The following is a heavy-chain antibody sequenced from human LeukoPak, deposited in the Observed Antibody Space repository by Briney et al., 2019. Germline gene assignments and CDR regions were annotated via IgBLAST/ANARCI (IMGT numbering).Heavy chain of an antibody. D-gene: IGHD2-21*02. CDR1: GGSISSSSYY. CDR2: IYYSGST. J-gene: IGHJ4*02. V-gene: IGHV4-39*07. Sequence: SETLSLTCTVSGGSISSSSYYWGWIRQPPGKGLEWIGSIYYSGSTYYNPSLKSRVTISVDTSKNQFSLKLSSVTAADTAVYYCARDPRGDYVYQGWGQGTLVTVSS. CDR3: ARDPRGDYVYQG.